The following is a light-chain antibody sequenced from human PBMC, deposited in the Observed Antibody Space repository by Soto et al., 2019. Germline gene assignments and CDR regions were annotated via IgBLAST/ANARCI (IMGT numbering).Light chain of an antibody. Sequence: SYELTQPLSVSVALGQTARITCGGNNIGTKTVHWYQQKPGQAPVLVIYRDNSRPSGIPERFSGSNSGNTATLTINRAQGGDEAAYYCHVWDTSTVVFGGGTKVTVL. CDR3: HVWDTSTVV. CDR1: NIGTKT. J-gene: IGLJ3*02. V-gene: IGLV3-9*01. CDR2: RDN.